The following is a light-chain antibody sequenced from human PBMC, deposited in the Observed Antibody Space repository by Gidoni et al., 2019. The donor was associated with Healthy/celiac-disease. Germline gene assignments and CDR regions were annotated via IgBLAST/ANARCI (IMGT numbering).Light chain of an antibody. CDR3: QQRSNWSLT. Sequence: EIVLTQSPATLSWSPGERATLSGRASQSVSSYLAWYQQKPGQAPRLLIYDASNRATGIPARFSGSGSGTDFTLTISSLEPEDFAVYYCQQRSNWSLTFGGGTKVEIK. V-gene: IGKV3-11*01. CDR1: QSVSSY. CDR2: DAS. J-gene: IGKJ4*01.